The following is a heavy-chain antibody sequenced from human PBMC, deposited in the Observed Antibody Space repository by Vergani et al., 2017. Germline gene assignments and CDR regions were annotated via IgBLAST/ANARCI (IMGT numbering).Heavy chain of an antibody. CDR2: INHSGST. J-gene: IGHJ5*02. CDR3: ARESIAAAGRGWFDP. CDR1: GGSISSYY. V-gene: IGHV4-59*12. Sequence: QVQLQESGPGLVKPSETLSLTCTVSGGSISSYYWSWIRQPPGKGLEWIGEINHSGSTNYNPSLKSRVTISVDTSKNQFSLKLSSVTAADTAVYYCARESIAAAGRGWFDPWGQGTLVTVSS. D-gene: IGHD6-13*01.